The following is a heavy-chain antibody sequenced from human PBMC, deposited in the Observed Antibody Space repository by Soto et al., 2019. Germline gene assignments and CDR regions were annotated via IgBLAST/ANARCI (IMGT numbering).Heavy chain of an antibody. V-gene: IGHV4-4*07. D-gene: IGHD6-13*01. J-gene: IGHJ6*02. CDR1: GGSISSYY. CDR3: ARGVLSDSSNWYMHYYYYFMDV. CDR2: IYTSGST. Sequence: SETLSLTCTVSGGSISSYYWSWIRQPAGKGLEWIGRIYTSGSTNYDPSLKSRVTMSVDASKNQFSLKLSSVNAADTAVYYCARGVLSDSSNWYMHYYYYFMDVRGQGTTVTVS.